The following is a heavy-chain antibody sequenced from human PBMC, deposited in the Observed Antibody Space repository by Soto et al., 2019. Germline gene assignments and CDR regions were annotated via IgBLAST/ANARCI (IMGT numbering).Heavy chain of an antibody. D-gene: IGHD3-10*01. J-gene: IGHJ6*04. CDR2: IVVGSGNT. CDR1: GFTFTSSA. Sequence: TPGASVKVSCKASGFTFTSSAMQWVRQARGQRLEWIGWIVVGSGNTNYAQKFQERVTITRDMSTSTAYMELSSLRSEDTAVYYCAVPITMVRGNPRAGVWGKGTTVTVSS. CDR3: AVPITMVRGNPRAGV. V-gene: IGHV1-58*02.